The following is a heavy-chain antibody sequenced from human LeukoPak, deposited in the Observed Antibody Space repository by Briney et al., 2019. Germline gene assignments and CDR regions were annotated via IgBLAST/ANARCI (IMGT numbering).Heavy chain of an antibody. Sequence: PSETLSLTCAISDEPFSGYYWGWIRQPPGKGLEWIGYIYYSGSTNYNPSLKSRVTISVDTSKNQFSLKLSSVTAADTAVYYCARESLFWSGYKGAFDIWGQGTMVTVSS. CDR3: ARESLFWSGYKGAFDI. J-gene: IGHJ3*02. V-gene: IGHV4-59*01. CDR1: DEPFSGYY. CDR2: IYYSGST. D-gene: IGHD3-3*01.